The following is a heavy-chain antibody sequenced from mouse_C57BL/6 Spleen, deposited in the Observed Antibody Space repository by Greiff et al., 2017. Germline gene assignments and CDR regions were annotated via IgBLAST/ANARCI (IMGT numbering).Heavy chain of an antibody. D-gene: IGHD1-1*01. Sequence: EVMLVESGGGLVQPGGSMKLSCAASGFTFSDAWMDWVRQSPEKGLEWVAEIRNKANNHATYYAESVKGRFTISRDDSKSSVYLQMNSLRAEDTGIYYCTSITTVAGAMDYWGQGTSVTVSS. J-gene: IGHJ4*01. CDR2: IRNKANNHAT. V-gene: IGHV6-6*01. CDR1: GFTFSDAW. CDR3: TSITTVAGAMDY.